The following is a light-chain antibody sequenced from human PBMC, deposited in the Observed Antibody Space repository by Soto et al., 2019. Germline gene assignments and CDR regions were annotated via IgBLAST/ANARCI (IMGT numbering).Light chain of an antibody. CDR3: QQYGSAPQT. CDR2: GAS. Sequence: ENAPLSFQPSQSISSNYLAWYQQRPGQAPRLLISGASSRAPGIPDRFIGSGSGTDFTLSISRLEPEDFAVYYCQQYGSAPQTFGQGTKVDIK. CDR1: QSISSNY. J-gene: IGKJ1*01. V-gene: IGKV3-20*01.